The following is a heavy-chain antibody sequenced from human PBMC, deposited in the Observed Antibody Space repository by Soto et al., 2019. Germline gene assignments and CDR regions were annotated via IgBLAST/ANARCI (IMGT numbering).Heavy chain of an antibody. V-gene: IGHV1-46*01. J-gene: IGHJ5*02. CDR2: INPRGGST. D-gene: IGHD6-6*01. CDR3: ARDDSSSSRAFSYNWFDP. CDR1: GYTFTSYY. Sequence: ASVKVSCKASGYTFTSYYMHWVRQAPGQGREWMGIINPRGGSTSYAQKFQGRVTMTRDTSTSTDYMELSSLRSEYTAVYYCARDDSSSSRAFSYNWFDPWGQGTLVTVSS.